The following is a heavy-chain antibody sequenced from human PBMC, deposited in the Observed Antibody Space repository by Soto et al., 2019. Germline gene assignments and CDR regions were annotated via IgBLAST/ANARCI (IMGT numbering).Heavy chain of an antibody. CDR2: ISGSGIST. CDR1: GFTFSSYA. Sequence: EGQLLESGGGLVQPGGSLRLSCAASGFTFSSYAMTWVRQAPGKGLEWVSSISGSGISTYYADSVKGRFTTSGDNSKNTLYLQITSLRAEVAAVYYCARSAVSSAYYPNDFGGRGTLVTVSS. J-gene: IGHJ4*02. V-gene: IGHV3-23*01. CDR3: ARSAVSSAYYPNDF. D-gene: IGHD3-22*01.